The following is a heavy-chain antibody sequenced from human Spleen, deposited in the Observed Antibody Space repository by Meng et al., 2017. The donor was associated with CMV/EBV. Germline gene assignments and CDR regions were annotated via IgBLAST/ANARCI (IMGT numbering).Heavy chain of an antibody. J-gene: IGHJ4*02. CDR3: SCVDSATANEMGMDY. V-gene: IGHV1-2*02. D-gene: IGHD5-24*01. CDR1: LTAYC. Sequence: LTAYCIPWVRQAPGQGLEWMGWINPKSGGTNYAQNFQGRVTMTRDTSINTAYMQLSGLISDDMVVYYCSCVDSATANEMGMDYWGQGTLVTVSS. CDR2: INPKSGGT.